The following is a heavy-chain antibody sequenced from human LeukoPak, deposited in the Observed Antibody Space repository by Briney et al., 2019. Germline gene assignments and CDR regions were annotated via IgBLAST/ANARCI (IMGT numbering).Heavy chain of an antibody. CDR3: ASNNLGGLDY. CDR1: GGSISSGGYY. D-gene: IGHD1/OR15-1a*01. J-gene: IGHJ4*02. Sequence: PSETLSPTCTVSGGSISSGGYYWSWIRQHPGKGLEWIGYIYYSGSTYYNPSLKSRVTISVDTSKNQFSLKLSSVTAADTAVYYCASNNLGGLDYWGQGTLVTVSS. V-gene: IGHV4-31*03. CDR2: IYYSGST.